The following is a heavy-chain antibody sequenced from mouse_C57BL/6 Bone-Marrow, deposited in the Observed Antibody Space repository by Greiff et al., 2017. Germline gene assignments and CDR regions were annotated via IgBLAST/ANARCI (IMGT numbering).Heavy chain of an antibody. V-gene: IGHV1-81*01. D-gene: IGHD1-1*01. J-gene: IGHJ1*03. CDR1: GYTFTSYG. CDR3: ASCLYYYGRSYYYWYCDV. Sequence: QVQLQQSGAELARPGASVKLSCKASGYTFTSYGISWVKQRTGQGLEWIGEIYPRSGNTYYNEKFKGKATLPADKSASTAYIEFRSLTSEYSAVYFCASCLYYYGRSYYYWYCDVWGTGTTVTVSS. CDR2: IYPRSGNT.